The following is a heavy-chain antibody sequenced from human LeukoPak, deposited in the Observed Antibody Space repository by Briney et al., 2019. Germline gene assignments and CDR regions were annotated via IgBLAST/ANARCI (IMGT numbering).Heavy chain of an antibody. D-gene: IGHD3-10*01. CDR2: IYYSGST. CDR1: GGSISSYY. V-gene: IGHV4-59*01. J-gene: IGHJ4*02. Sequence: PSETLSLTCTVSGGSISSYYWSWIRQPPGKGLEWIGYIYYSGSTNYNPSLKSRVTISVDTSKNQFSLKLSSVTAADTAVYYCARTDYYGSEYYFDYWGQGTLVTVSS. CDR3: ARTDYYGSEYYFDY.